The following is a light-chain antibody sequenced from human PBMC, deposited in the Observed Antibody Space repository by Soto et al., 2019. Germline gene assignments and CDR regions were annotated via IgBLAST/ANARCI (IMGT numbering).Light chain of an antibody. Sequence: EIVLTQSPGTLSLSPGERATLSCRASQSVSSSYLAWYQQKPGQAPRLLIYGASSRATGIPDRFSGSGSGTDFTLNISRLEPEDFAVYYFQQYGSSTWTLGQGTKVEIK. CDR3: QQYGSSTWT. J-gene: IGKJ1*01. V-gene: IGKV3-20*01. CDR1: QSVSSSY. CDR2: GAS.